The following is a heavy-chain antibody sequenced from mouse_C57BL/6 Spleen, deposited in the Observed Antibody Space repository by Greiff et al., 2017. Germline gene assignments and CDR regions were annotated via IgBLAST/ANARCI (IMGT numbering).Heavy chain of an antibody. J-gene: IGHJ3*01. CDR1: GYAFTNYL. Sequence: QVQLKQSGAELVRPGTSVKVSCKASGYAFTNYLIEWVKQRPGQGLEWIGVINPGSGGTNYNEKFKGKATLTADKSSSTAYMQLSSLTSEDSAVYFCARSGDDYDWFAYWGQGTLVTVSA. D-gene: IGHD2-4*01. V-gene: IGHV1-54*01. CDR2: INPGSGGT. CDR3: ARSGDDYDWFAY.